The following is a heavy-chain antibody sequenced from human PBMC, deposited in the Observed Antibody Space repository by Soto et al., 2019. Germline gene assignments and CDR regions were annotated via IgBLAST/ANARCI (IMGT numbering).Heavy chain of an antibody. CDR2: ISSSSSYI. CDR1: GLTFSIYS. Sequence: WGALLVSWASFGLTFSIYSMTWVRQAPGKGLEWVSSISSSSSYIYYADSVKGRFTISRDNAKNSLYPQMNSLRAEDTAVYYCARDTRVVAEYYFDYWGQGTLVTVSS. D-gene: IGHD3-22*01. J-gene: IGHJ4*02. CDR3: ARDTRVVAEYYFDY. V-gene: IGHV3-21*01.